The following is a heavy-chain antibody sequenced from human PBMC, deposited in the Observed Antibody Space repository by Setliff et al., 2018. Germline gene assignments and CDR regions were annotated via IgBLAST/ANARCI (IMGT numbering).Heavy chain of an antibody. CDR2: SRDKGNSYIT. D-gene: IGHD3-10*01. J-gene: IGHJ4*02. Sequence: LSLSCAVSGFTFSDHYMDWVRQVPGKGLEWVGRSRDKGNSYITEYAASVKDRFTISRDESEKSLCLQMSSLKTEDTAVYYCARAGYGKGYDYWGQGTLVTVSS. V-gene: IGHV3-72*01. CDR3: ARAGYGKGYDY. CDR1: GFTFSDHY.